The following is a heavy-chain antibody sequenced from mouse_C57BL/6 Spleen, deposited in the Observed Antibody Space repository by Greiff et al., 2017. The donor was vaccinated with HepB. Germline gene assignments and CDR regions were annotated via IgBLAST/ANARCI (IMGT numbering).Heavy chain of an antibody. CDR1: GFTFSDYG. J-gene: IGHJ2*01. Sequence: EVKLLESGGGLVKPGGSLKLSCAASGFTFSDYGMHWVRQAPEKGLEWVAYISSGSSTIYYADTVKGRFTIPRDNAKNTLFLQMTSLRSEDTAMYYCARPTGTNYFDYWGQGTTLTVSS. CDR2: ISSGSSTI. CDR3: ARPTGTNYFDY. D-gene: IGHD4-1*02. V-gene: IGHV5-17*01.